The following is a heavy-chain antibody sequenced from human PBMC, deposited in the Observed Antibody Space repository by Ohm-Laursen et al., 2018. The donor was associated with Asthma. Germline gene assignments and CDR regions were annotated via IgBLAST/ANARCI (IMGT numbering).Heavy chain of an antibody. V-gene: IGHV3-11*01. CDR3: ARGRSGGCYWGPCDFNSPLDV. CDR1: GITFSDSY. CDR2: ISASAGTM. Sequence: SLRLSCSASGITFSDSYMTWIRQAPGKGLEWISYISASAGTMYYADSVKGRFTISRDNAKKSLFLHMSSLRAEDTAVYYCARGRSGGCYWGPCDFNSPLDVWGPGATVTVSS. D-gene: IGHD2-15*01. J-gene: IGHJ6*02.